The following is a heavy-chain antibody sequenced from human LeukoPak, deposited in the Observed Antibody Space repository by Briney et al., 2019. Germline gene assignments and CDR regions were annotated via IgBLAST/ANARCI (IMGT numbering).Heavy chain of an antibody. V-gene: IGHV3-48*03. CDR1: GFTFSCYE. CDR3: AELGITMIGGV. J-gene: IGHJ6*04. CDR2: ISSSGSTI. D-gene: IGHD3-10*02. Sequence: GGSLRLSCAASGFTFSCYEMNWVGQAPGKGLEGVSYISSSGSTIYYADCVKGRFTISRDNAKNSLYLQMNSLRAEDTAVYYCAELGITMIGGVWGKGTTVTISS.